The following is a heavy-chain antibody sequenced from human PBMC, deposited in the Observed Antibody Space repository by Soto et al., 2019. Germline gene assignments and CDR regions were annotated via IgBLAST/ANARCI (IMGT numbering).Heavy chain of an antibody. CDR3: VRDLNGSGDY. J-gene: IGHJ4*02. Sequence: SETLSLTCGVYGGSFSGHFWSWIRQPPGKGLEWLGYIFHSLGAKYNPSLGSRGTISLDTSKNQLSLSLRSVTAADTAIYFCVRDLNGSGDYWGQGTLVTVSS. CDR1: GGSFSGHF. V-gene: IGHV4-34*11. D-gene: IGHD3-10*01. CDR2: IFHSLGA.